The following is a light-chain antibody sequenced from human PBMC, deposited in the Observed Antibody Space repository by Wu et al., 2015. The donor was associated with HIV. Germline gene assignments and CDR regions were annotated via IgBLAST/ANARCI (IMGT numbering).Light chain of an antibody. V-gene: IGKV1-NL1*01. CDR2: SAL. Sequence: DIQMTQSPSSLSASVGDRVAITCRASQAISNSLAWYQQKPGEAPKLLLTSALMLESGVPSRFSGSRSGADYTLTITSLQPVDFATYYCQQYYSVPWTFGQGTRVEVK. J-gene: IGKJ1*01. CDR3: QQYYSVPWT. CDR1: QAISNS.